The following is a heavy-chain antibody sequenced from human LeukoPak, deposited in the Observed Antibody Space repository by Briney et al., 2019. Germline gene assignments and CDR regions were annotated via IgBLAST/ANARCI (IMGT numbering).Heavy chain of an antibody. V-gene: IGHV4-4*07. D-gene: IGHD3-3*01. CDR2: IYSSGST. J-gene: IGHJ4*02. CDR1: GGSISGSY. CDR3: ARYLGFWSGPDY. Sequence: SETLSLTCNVSGGSISGSYWSWIRQPAGKGLQWIGRIYSSGSTNYNPSLKSRVTMSVDTSKNQFSLRLSSVTAADTAVYYCARYLGFWSGPDYWGQGTLVTVSS.